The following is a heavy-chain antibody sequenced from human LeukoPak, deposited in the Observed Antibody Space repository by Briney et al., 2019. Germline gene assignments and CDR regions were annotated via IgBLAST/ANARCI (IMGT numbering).Heavy chain of an antibody. CDR1: GYTFTGYP. CDR3: TRGWNSD. V-gene: IGHV1-8*01. D-gene: IGHD1-1*01. CDR2: MHPDSGVT. Sequence: EASVKVSCKASGYTFTGYPINWVRQATGLGLEWMAWMHPDSGVTVYAQKFQGRVTMTRNTSISTAYMELTSLTSGDTAVYYCTRGWNSDWGQGTLVTVSS. J-gene: IGHJ4*02.